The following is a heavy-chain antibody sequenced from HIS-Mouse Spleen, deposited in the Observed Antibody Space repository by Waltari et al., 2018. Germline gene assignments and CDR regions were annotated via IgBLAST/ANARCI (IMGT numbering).Heavy chain of an antibody. J-gene: IGHJ3*02. CDR1: GFTFSSYW. CDR3: ARDLELDAFDI. D-gene: IGHD1-1*01. V-gene: IGHV3-74*01. Sequence: EVQLVESGGGLVQPGGSLRLSCAASGFTFSSYWMHWVRQAPGKGLGWVSRMIGDGSSTSYADSVKGRFTISRDNAKNTLYLQMNSLRAEDTAVYYCARDLELDAFDIWGQGTMVTVSS. CDR2: MIGDGSST.